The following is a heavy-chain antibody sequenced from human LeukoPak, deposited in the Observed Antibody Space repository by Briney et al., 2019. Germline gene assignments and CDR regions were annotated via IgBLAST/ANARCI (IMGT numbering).Heavy chain of an antibody. D-gene: IGHD3-10*01. Sequence: GGSLRLSCAASGFTFSSYDMHWVRQAPGKGLEWVAFIRYDGSNKYYADSVKGRFTISRDNSKNTLYLQMNSLRAEDTAVYYCAKGDYYGSGSREFDYWGQGTLVTVSS. CDR1: GFTFSSYD. V-gene: IGHV3-30*02. CDR2: IRYDGSNK. J-gene: IGHJ4*02. CDR3: AKGDYYGSGSREFDY.